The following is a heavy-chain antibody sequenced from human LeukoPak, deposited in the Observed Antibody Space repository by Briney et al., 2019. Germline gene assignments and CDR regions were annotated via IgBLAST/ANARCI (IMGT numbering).Heavy chain of an antibody. CDR1: GFIFSSYT. V-gene: IGHV3-21*01. CDR2: ISSSSNYI. J-gene: IGHJ4*02. CDR3: ARDLYSTSSFDY. Sequence: GGSLRLSCAASGFIFSSYTMNWVRQAPGKGLEWVSSISSSSNYIYYVDSVKGRFTISRDNAKNSLYLQMNSLRDEDTAVYCCARDLYSTSSFDYWGQGTLVTVSS. D-gene: IGHD6-6*01.